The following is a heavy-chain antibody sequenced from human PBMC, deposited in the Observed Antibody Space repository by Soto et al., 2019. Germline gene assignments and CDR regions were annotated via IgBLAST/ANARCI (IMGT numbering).Heavy chain of an antibody. CDR3: ARDGYSSSWYLINWFDP. CDR1: GFTFSSYG. CDR2: IWYDGSNK. Sequence: GGSLRLSCAASGFTFSSYGMHWVRQAPGKGLEWVAVIWYDGSNKYYADSVKGRFTISRDNSKNTLYLQMNSLRAEDTAVYYFARDGYSSSWYLINWFDPWGQGTLVTVSS. J-gene: IGHJ5*02. D-gene: IGHD6-13*01. V-gene: IGHV3-33*01.